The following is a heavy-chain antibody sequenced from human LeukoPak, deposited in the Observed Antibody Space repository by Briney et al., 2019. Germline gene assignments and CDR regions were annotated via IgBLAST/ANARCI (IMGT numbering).Heavy chain of an antibody. V-gene: IGHV3-73*01. Sequence: GGSLSLSCAASGFTFSGSAMHWVRQASGKGLEWIGRIRSKANSYATAYAASVKGRFTISRDDSKNTAYLQMNSLKTEDTAVYYCTRRYCSSTSCYPLADYWGQGTLVTVSS. CDR3: TRRYCSSTSCYPLADY. D-gene: IGHD2-2*01. CDR1: GFTFSGSA. J-gene: IGHJ4*02. CDR2: IRSKANSYAT.